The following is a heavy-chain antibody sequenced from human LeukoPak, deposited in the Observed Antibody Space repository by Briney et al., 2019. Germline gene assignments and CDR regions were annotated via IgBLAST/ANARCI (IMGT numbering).Heavy chain of an antibody. CDR1: GGSFSTYY. D-gene: IGHD2-15*01. Sequence: SETLSLTCAVYGGSFSTYYWSWIRQPPGKGLEWIGEINHSGSTNYNPPLKSRVTISVDTSKNQFSLKLSSVTASDTAVYYCARDRDIVVDRGWFDPWGQGTLVTVSS. J-gene: IGHJ5*02. V-gene: IGHV4-34*01. CDR3: ARDRDIVVDRGWFDP. CDR2: INHSGST.